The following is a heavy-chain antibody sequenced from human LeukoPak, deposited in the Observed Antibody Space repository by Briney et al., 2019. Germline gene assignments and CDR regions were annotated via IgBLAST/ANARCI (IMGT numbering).Heavy chain of an antibody. CDR1: GGTFSSYA. D-gene: IGHD2-8*01. Sequence: GASVKVSCKASGGTFSSYAISWVRQAPGQGLEWMGGIIPIFGTANYAQKFQGRVTITADESTSTAYMELSSLRSEDTAVYYCARGPPPGLMYYYYMDVWGKGTTVTISS. V-gene: IGHV1-69*13. CDR2: IIPIFGTA. J-gene: IGHJ6*03. CDR3: ARGPPPGLMYYYYMDV.